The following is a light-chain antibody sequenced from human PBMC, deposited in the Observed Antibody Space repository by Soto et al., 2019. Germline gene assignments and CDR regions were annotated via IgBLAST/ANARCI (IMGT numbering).Light chain of an antibody. Sequence: QAVRTQAPXXSGAPGQRVTISCTGSSSNIGAGYDVHWYQQLPGTARKLLIYGNSNRPSGVPDRFSGSKSCTSASLPISALHAEYVADYSCPSYDTSLSYVFGTGTNVTVL. V-gene: IGLV1-40*01. J-gene: IGLJ1*01. CDR2: GNS. CDR1: SSNIGAGYD. CDR3: PSYDTSLSYV.